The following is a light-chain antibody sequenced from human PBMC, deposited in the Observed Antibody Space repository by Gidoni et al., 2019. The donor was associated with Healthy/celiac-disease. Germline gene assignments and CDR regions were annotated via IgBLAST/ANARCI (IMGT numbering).Light chain of an antibody. Sequence: SYELTQPPSVSVSSGQTASIPCSGDKLGDKYASWYQLKPGQSPVLVIYQDNKRPSGIPERFSGSNSGNTATLTISGTQAMDEADYYCQAWDSSTVVFGGGTKLTVL. V-gene: IGLV3-1*01. CDR2: QDN. J-gene: IGLJ2*01. CDR1: KLGDKY. CDR3: QAWDSSTVV.